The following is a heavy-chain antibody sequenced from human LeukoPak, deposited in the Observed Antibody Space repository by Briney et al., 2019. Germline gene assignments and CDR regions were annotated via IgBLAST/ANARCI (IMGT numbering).Heavy chain of an antibody. CDR1: GDSISSSNYY. CDR3: ARVRTYCGGDCYVATEDYFDY. J-gene: IGHJ4*02. CDR2: IYYSGST. V-gene: IGHV4-30-4*08. D-gene: IGHD2-21*01. Sequence: SETLSLTCTVSGDSISSSNYYWSWIRQPPGKGLEWIGYIYYSGSTYYNPSLKSRVTISVDTSRNQFSLKLSSVTAADTAVYYCARVRTYCGGDCYVATEDYFDYWGQGTLVTVSS.